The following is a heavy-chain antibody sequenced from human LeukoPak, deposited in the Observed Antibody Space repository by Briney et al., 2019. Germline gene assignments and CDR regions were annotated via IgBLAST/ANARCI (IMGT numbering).Heavy chain of an antibody. CDR1: GFTFSSYG. D-gene: IGHD4-11*01. CDR3: AKDNHDYSNYFDY. CDR2: ISYDGSNK. J-gene: IGHJ4*02. Sequence: GGSLRLSCAASGFTFSSYGMHWVRQAPGKGLEWVAVISYDGSNKYYADSVKGRFTISRDNSKNTLYLQMNSLRAGDTAVYYCAKDNHDYSNYFDYWGQGTLVTVSS. V-gene: IGHV3-30*18.